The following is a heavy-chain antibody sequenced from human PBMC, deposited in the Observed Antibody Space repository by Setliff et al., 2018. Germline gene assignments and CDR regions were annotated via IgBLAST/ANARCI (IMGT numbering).Heavy chain of an antibody. CDR3: FGAGTCSY. Sequence: PGGSLSLSCTASGFSYSNCWVSWVRQAPGKGLEWLASINPHASEKYYVDSVKGRFTISRDNAKNSLSLQMNNLRTEDTAVYYCFGAGTCSYWGQGTLVTVSS. D-gene: IGHD3-10*01. V-gene: IGHV3-7*01. CDR2: INPHASEK. J-gene: IGHJ4*02. CDR1: GFSYSNCW.